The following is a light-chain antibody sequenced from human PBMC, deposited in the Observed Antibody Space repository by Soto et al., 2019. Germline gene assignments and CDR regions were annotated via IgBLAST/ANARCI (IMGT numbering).Light chain of an antibody. Sequence: EIVLTQSPGTLSLSPGERATLSCRASQRISSSYLAWYQQKPGRAPRLLIYGASSRATGIPDRFSGSGSGTDFTLTISRLEPEDFAVYYCQQYGGLPRTFGQGTKVEIK. CDR2: GAS. J-gene: IGKJ1*01. V-gene: IGKV3-20*01. CDR1: QRISSSY. CDR3: QQYGGLPRT.